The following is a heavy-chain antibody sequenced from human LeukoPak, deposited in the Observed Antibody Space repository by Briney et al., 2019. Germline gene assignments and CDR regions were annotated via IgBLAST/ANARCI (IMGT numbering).Heavy chain of an antibody. CDR1: GFTFDDYA. Sequence: PGGSLRLSCAASGFTFDDYAMHWVRQAPGKGLEWVSGISRNSGSIDYADSVKGRFTISRDNAKNSLYLQMNSLRAEDTALYFCAKSGGHFDWLLGGYFDYWGQGTLVTVSS. D-gene: IGHD3-9*01. CDR2: ISRNSGSI. V-gene: IGHV3-9*01. CDR3: AKSGGHFDWLLGGYFDY. J-gene: IGHJ4*02.